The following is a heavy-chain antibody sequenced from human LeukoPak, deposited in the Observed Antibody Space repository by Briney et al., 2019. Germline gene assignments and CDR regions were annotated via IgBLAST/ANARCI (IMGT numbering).Heavy chain of an antibody. J-gene: IGHJ4*02. Sequence: SVKVSCKASGGTFSSYAISWVRQAPGQGLEWMGRIIPILGIANYAQKFQGRVTITADKSTSTAYMELSSLRSEDTAVYYCAREAVDDYGDYGGADYWGQGTLVTVSS. V-gene: IGHV1-69*04. CDR2: IIPILGIA. CDR3: AREAVDDYGDYGGADY. D-gene: IGHD4-17*01. CDR1: GGTFSSYA.